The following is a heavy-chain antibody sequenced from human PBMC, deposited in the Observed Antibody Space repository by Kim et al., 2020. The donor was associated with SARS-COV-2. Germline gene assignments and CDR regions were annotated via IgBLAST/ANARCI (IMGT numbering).Heavy chain of an antibody. CDR1: GFTFSSYS. V-gene: IGHV3-21*01. D-gene: IGHD3-22*01. CDR3: ARDRWFGDYYDSSGYYPFDY. Sequence: GGSLRLSCAASGFTFSSYSMNWVRQAPGKGLEWVSSISSSSSYIYYADSVKGRFTISRDNAKNSLYLQMNSLRAEDTAVYYCARDRWFGDYYDSSGYYPFDYWGQGTLVTVSS. CDR2: ISSSSSYI. J-gene: IGHJ4*02.